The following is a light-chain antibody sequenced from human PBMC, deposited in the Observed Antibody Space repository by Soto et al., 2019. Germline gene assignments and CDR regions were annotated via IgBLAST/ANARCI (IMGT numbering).Light chain of an antibody. J-gene: IGLJ2*01. CDR1: SSDVGSYNY. Sequence: QSVLTQPPSASGSPGQSVTISCTGTSSDVGSYNYVSWYQQYPGKAPKLIIYEVNKRPSGVPGRFSASKSDNTASLTVSGLQAEDEADYYCSSYGGNNNLVFGGGTKVTVL. CDR2: EVN. V-gene: IGLV2-8*01. CDR3: SSYGGNNNLV.